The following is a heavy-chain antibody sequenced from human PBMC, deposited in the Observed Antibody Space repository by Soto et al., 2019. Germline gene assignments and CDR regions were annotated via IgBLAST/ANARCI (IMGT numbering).Heavy chain of an antibody. CDR2: VADNGAST. Sequence: HPGGSLRLSCSASGFTFSNYPMHWVRQAPGKGLEFVSSVADNGASTYYAVSVKGRFTISRDNSKNTLYLQMSSLRVEDTAVYYSVRRAPHFDWGWGYDYWGQGTLVTVS. CDR1: GFTFSNYP. D-gene: IGHD3-9*01. CDR3: VRRAPHFDWGWGYDY. V-gene: IGHV3-64D*06. J-gene: IGHJ4*02.